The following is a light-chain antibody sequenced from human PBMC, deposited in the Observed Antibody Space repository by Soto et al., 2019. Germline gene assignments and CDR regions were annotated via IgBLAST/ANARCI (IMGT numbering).Light chain of an antibody. CDR3: QQYNNWPLALT. CDR1: QSVSSN. J-gene: IGKJ4*01. Sequence: IVMTQSPATLSVSPGERATLSCRASQSVSSNLAWYQKKPGQAPRLLIYGASTRATGITARFSGSGSGTEFTLTISSLQSEDFAVYDCQQYNNWPLALTFGGGTKVEIK. V-gene: IGKV3-15*01. CDR2: GAS.